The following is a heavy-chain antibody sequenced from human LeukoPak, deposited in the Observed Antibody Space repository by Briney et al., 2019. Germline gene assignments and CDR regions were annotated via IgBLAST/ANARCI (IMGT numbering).Heavy chain of an antibody. Sequence: PGRSLRLSCAASGFTFSSYGMHWVRQAPGKGLEWVAVISYDGSNKYYADSVKGRFTISRDNSKNTLYLQMNSLRAGDTAVYYCAKDLRLMITFGGVIGNWGQGTLVTVSS. D-gene: IGHD3-16*02. CDR2: ISYDGSNK. J-gene: IGHJ4*02. V-gene: IGHV3-30*18. CDR1: GFTFSSYG. CDR3: AKDLRLMITFGGVIGN.